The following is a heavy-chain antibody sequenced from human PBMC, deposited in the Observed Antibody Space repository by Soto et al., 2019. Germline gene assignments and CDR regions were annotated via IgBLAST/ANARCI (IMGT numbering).Heavy chain of an antibody. CDR3: ARDCSVGGCFSDHHFYYGMDV. Sequence: QVQLVQSGAEVKKPGSSVRVSCKASGGTFSKYKITWVRQAPGQGLEWMGGIIPVFGTANYAQKFQGRVTITADESTSTAYMEVSSLRSDDTAVYYCARDCSVGGCFSDHHFYYGMDVWGQGTTVTVSS. CDR2: IIPVFGTA. D-gene: IGHD2-15*01. V-gene: IGHV1-69*12. CDR1: GGTFSKYK. J-gene: IGHJ6*02.